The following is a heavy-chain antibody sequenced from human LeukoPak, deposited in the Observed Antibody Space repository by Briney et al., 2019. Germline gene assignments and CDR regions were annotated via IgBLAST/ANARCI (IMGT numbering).Heavy chain of an antibody. CDR3: AVTYYDFWSGFFPFSY. Sequence: ASVKVSCKASGYTFTNYVIHWVRQAPGQRLEWMGWINAGNGNTKYSQKFQGRVTITRDTSASTAYMELSSLRSEDTAVYYCAVTYYDFWSGFFPFSYWGQGTLVTVSS. V-gene: IGHV1-3*01. D-gene: IGHD3-3*01. CDR2: INAGNGNT. J-gene: IGHJ4*02. CDR1: GYTFTNYV.